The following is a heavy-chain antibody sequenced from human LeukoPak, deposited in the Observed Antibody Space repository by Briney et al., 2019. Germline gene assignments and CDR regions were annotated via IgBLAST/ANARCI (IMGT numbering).Heavy chain of an antibody. Sequence: ASVKVSCKASEYIFTGYYIHWVRQAPGQGLEWMGWINPNSGGTNYAQKFQGAVTMTRDTSISTAYMELSGLRSDDTAVYYCTRRFGVLWFDPWGQGTLVTVSS. CDR1: EYIFTGYY. D-gene: IGHD3-10*01. J-gene: IGHJ5*02. CDR2: INPNSGGT. V-gene: IGHV1-2*02. CDR3: TRRFGVLWFDP.